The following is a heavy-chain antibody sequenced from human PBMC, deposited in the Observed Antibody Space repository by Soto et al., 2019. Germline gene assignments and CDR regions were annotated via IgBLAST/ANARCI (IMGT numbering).Heavy chain of an antibody. CDR2: IYYSGST. CDR1: GGSISSGGYY. CDR3: AREPYAVYYYGMDV. J-gene: IGHJ6*02. V-gene: IGHV4-31*03. Sequence: TSETLSLTCTVSGGSISSGGYYWSWIRQHPGKGLEWIGYIYYSGSTYYNPSLKSRVTISVDTSKNQFSLKLSSVTAADTAVYYCAREPYAVYYYGMDVWGQGTTVTVSS. D-gene: IGHD4-17*01.